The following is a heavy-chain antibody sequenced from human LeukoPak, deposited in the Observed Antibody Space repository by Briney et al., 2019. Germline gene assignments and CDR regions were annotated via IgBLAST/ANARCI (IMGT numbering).Heavy chain of an antibody. V-gene: IGHV5-51*01. CDR1: GYSFTNYW. CDR3: ARRPHYRYCSRTSCPSWFDP. Sequence: KDGESLKISCKGSGYSFTNYWIAWVRQMPGKGLEWMGIIYPGDSDTRYRPSFQDQVTISADKSISTAYLQWSSLKASDTAMYYCARRPHYRYCSRTSCPSWFDPWGQGTLVTVSS. D-gene: IGHD2-2*01. CDR2: IYPGDSDT. J-gene: IGHJ5*02.